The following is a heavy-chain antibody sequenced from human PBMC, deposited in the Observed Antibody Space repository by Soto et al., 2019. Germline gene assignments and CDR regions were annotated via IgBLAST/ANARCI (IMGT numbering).Heavy chain of an antibody. V-gene: IGHV1-18*01. D-gene: IGHD2-8*01. Sequence: GSSVNVSCKASGYTFTSYGISWVRQAPGQGLEWMGWTSAYNGNTNYAQKLQGRVTMTTDTSTSTAYMELGSLRSDDTAVYYCAREVIVPDYWGQGTLVTVSS. CDR1: GYTFTSYG. J-gene: IGHJ4*02. CDR3: AREVIVPDY. CDR2: TSAYNGNT.